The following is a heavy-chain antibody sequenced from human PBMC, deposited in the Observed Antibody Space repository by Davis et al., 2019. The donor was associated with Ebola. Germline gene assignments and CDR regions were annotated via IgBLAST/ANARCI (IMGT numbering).Heavy chain of an antibody. CDR1: GFIFSSYV. V-gene: IGHV3-23*01. Sequence: GESLKISCAASGFIFSSYVMSWVRQAPGKGLEWVSTLGLSADTYYADSVKGRFTISRDNSKNTLYLQMNSLRVEDTAIYYCAKDTSNVWFDVWGQGTNVTVSS. CDR3: AKDTSNVWFDV. D-gene: IGHD6-19*01. J-gene: IGHJ3*01. CDR2: LGLSADT.